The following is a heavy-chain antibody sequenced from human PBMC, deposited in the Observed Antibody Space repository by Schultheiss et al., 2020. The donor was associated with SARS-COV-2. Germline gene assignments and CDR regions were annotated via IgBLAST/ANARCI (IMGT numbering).Heavy chain of an antibody. J-gene: IGHJ4*02. D-gene: IGHD3-22*01. Sequence: SETLSLTCAVSGYSISSGYYWGWIRQPPGKGLEWIGYIYYSGSTNYNPSLKSRVTISVDTSKNQFSLKLSSVTAADTAVYYCARDGSSSGYYPSFDYWGQGTLVTVSS. CDR1: GYSISSGYY. CDR3: ARDGSSSGYYPSFDY. CDR2: IYYSGST. V-gene: IGHV4-38-2*02.